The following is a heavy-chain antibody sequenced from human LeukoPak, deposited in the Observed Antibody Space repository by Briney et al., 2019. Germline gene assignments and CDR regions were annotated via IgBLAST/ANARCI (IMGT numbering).Heavy chain of an antibody. CDR2: IYYSGTT. D-gene: IGHD6-13*01. Sequence: PSETLSLTCTVSGGAISSYFWSWIRQPPGKALEWIGYIYYSGTTNYNPSPKGRVTISIDTSEKQFSLTLSSVTAADTAVYYCARDLAVAAGRGWFDPWGQGTLVTVSS. J-gene: IGHJ5*02. CDR3: ARDLAVAAGRGWFDP. V-gene: IGHV4-59*01. CDR1: GGAISSYF.